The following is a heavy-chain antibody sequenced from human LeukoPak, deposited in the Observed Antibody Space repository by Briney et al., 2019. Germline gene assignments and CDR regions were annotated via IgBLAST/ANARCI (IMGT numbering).Heavy chain of an antibody. CDR2: ISSNGGST. J-gene: IGHJ4*02. D-gene: IGHD2-21*02. V-gene: IGHV3-64*01. Sequence: GGSLRLSCAASGFTFSSYAMHWVRQAAGKGLEYVSAISSNGGSTYYANSVKGRFTLSRDNSKNTLYPQMGSLRAEDMAVYYCARDRYCGGDCYAYYFDYWGQGTLVTVSS. CDR3: ARDRYCGGDCYAYYFDY. CDR1: GFTFSSYA.